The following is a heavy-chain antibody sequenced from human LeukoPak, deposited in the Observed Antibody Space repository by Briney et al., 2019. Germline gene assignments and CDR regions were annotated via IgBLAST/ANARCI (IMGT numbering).Heavy chain of an antibody. V-gene: IGHV3-7*01. CDR3: ARDPEDYYDSSGYYDAFDI. D-gene: IGHD3-22*01. CDR1: GFTFSSYW. Sequence: GRSLRLSCAASGFTFSSYWMSWVRQAPGKGLEWVANIKQDGSEKYYADSVKGRFTISRDNAKNSLYLQMKSLRAEDAAVYYCARDPEDYYDSSGYYDAFDIWGEGTIVTVSS. J-gene: IGHJ3*02. CDR2: IKQDGSEK.